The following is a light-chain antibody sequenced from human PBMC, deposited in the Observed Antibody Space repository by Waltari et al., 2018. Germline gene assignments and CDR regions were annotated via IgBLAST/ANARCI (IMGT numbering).Light chain of an antibody. CDR3: QQHGTLPAT. CDR1: QTVGSSS. CDR2: RAS. J-gene: IGKJ1*01. V-gene: IGKV3-20*01. Sequence: EIVLTQSPGTASLSPGERVTLSCRASQTVGSSSFAWYQQKPGQAPRLVIYRASRRATGFPDRFSGSGSGTEFSLTISRLEPEDFAVYYCQQHGTLPATFGQGTKVEIK.